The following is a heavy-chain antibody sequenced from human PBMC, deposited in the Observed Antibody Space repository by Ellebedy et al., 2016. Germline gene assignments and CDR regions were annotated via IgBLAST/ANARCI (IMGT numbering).Heavy chain of an antibody. CDR3: ARGRYCSSTSCYTGWGHYYYYYMDV. D-gene: IGHD2-2*02. CDR1: GGSISSGSYY. CDR2: INHSGST. Sequence: SETLSLTXTVSGGSISSGSYYWSWTRPPPGKGLEWIGEINHSGSTIYNPSLKIRVTISVHTSKNQFSLKLSSVTAADTAVYYCARGRYCSSTSCYTGWGHYYYYYMDVWGKGTTVTVSS. J-gene: IGHJ6*03. V-gene: IGHV4-39*07.